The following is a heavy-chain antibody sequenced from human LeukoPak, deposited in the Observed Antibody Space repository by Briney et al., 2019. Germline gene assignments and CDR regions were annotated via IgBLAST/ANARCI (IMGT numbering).Heavy chain of an antibody. Sequence: GGSLRLSCAASGFTLSRYSMNWVRQAPGKGLEWVSSISTSSSYIYYADSVKGRFTISRDNAKKTLYLQMNSLRAEDTAGYFCARDTYEPGLIDFWGQGTLVSVSS. J-gene: IGHJ4*02. CDR2: ISTSSSYI. V-gene: IGHV3-21*01. D-gene: IGHD3-3*01. CDR3: ARDTYEPGLIDF. CDR1: GFTLSRYS.